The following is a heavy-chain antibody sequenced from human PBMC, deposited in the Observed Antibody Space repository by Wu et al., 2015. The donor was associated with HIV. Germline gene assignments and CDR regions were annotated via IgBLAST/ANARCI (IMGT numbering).Heavy chain of an antibody. V-gene: IGHV1-69*05. CDR3: ARDETGEPSDY. Sequence: QVQLVQSGPEVKNPGSSVKVSCKASGGGFNSYAISWVRQAPGQGLEWMGGVIPVIGTPNFSQKFQGRVTITSDESTATVYMEMSTLRSEDTAVYYCARDETGEPSDYWGQGTLVTVSS. D-gene: IGHD7-27*01. CDR1: GGGFNSYA. J-gene: IGHJ4*02. CDR2: VIPVIGTP.